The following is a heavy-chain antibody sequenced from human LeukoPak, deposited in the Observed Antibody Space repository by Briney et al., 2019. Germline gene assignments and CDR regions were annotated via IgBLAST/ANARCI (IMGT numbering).Heavy chain of an antibody. CDR1: GFTFDDYG. J-gene: IGHJ4*02. CDR3: ARGGREFTRKYYYDSSGSHFYFDY. CDR2: INWNGGST. Sequence: GGSLRLSCAASGFTFDDYGMSWVRQAPGKGLEWVSGINWNGGSTGYADSVKGRFTISRDNAKNSLYLQMNSLRAEDTAVYYCARGGREFTRKYYYDSSGSHFYFDYWGQGTLVTVSS. D-gene: IGHD3-22*01. V-gene: IGHV3-20*04.